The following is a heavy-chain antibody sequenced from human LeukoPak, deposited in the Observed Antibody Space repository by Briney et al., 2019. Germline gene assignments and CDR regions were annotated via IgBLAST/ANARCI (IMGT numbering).Heavy chain of an antibody. V-gene: IGHV1-2*02. J-gene: IGHJ6*03. D-gene: IGHD2-15*01. CDR2: INPNSGGT. CDR1: GYTFTGYY. Sequence: ASVKVSCKASGYTFTGYYMHWLRQAPGQGLEWMGWINPNSGGTNYAQKFQGRVTMTRDTSISTAYMELSRLRSDDTAVYYCARGCSGGSCYSYYYYYMDVWGKGTTVIVSS. CDR3: ARGCSGGSCYSYYYYYMDV.